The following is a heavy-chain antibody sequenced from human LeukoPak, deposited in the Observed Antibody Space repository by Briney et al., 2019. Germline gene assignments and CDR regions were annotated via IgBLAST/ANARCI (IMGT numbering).Heavy chain of an antibody. J-gene: IGHJ5*02. V-gene: IGHV1-18*01. CDR1: GYTFTSYG. CDR3: ARDRVMVDLGYCSGTSCPPPDWFDP. Sequence: GASVKVSCKASGYTFTSYGISLVRQAPGQGLEWMGWISAYNGNTNYAQNLQGRVTMTTDTSTSTAYMELRSLRSDDTAVYYCARDRVMVDLGYCSGTSCPPPDWFDPWGQGTLVTVSS. CDR2: ISAYNGNT. D-gene: IGHD2-2*01.